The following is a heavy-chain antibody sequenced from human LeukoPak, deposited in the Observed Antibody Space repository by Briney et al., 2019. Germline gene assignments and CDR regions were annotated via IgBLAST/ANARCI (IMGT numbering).Heavy chain of an antibody. CDR1: GFTVSSNY. CDR3: AGNYYYYYGVDV. J-gene: IGHJ6*02. D-gene: IGHD1-14*01. V-gene: IGHV3-66*01. CDR2: IYSGGST. Sequence: GGSLRLSCAASGFTVSSNYMSWVRQAPGKGLEWVSVIYSGGSTYYADSVKGRFTISRDNSKNTLYLQMNSLRAEDTAVYYCAGNYYYYYGVDVWGQGTTVTVSS.